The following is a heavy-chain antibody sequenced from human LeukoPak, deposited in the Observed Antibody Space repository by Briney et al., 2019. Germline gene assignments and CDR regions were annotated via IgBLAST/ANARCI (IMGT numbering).Heavy chain of an antibody. CDR2: IYTSGST. CDR3: ARDLGILWFDP. V-gene: IGHV4-61*02. CDR1: GGSISSGSYY. D-gene: IGHD1-1*01. J-gene: IGHJ5*02. Sequence: SETLSLTCAVSGGSISSGSYYWSWIRQPAGKGLEWIGRIYTSGSTNYNPSLKSRVTISVDTSKNQFSLKLSSVTAADTAVYYCARDLGILWFDPWGQGTLVTVSS.